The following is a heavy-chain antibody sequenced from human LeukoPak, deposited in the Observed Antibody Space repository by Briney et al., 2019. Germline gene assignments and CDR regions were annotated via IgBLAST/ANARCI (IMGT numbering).Heavy chain of an antibody. CDR2: INHSGST. Sequence: SETLSLTCAVYGGSFSGYYWSWIRQPPGKGLEWIGEINHSGSTNYNPSLKSRVTISVDTSKNQFSLKLSSVTAADTAVYYCARVPNCSGGSCYPPVDYWGQGTLVTVSS. V-gene: IGHV4-34*01. CDR3: ARVPNCSGGSCYPPVDY. CDR1: GGSFSGYY. J-gene: IGHJ4*02. D-gene: IGHD2-15*01.